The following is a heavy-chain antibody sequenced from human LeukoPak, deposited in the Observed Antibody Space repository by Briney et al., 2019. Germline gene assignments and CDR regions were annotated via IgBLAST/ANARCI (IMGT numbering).Heavy chain of an antibody. CDR3: ARDQRSSGWYYFDY. D-gene: IGHD6-19*01. CDR2: INSDGSST. V-gene: IGHV3-74*01. J-gene: IGHJ4*02. CDR1: GFTFSSYW. Sequence: PRGSLRLSCTASGFTFSSYWMHWVRQAPGKGLVWVSRINSDGSSTSYADSVKGRFTISRDNAKNTLYLQMNSLRAEDTAVYYCARDQRSSGWYYFDYWGQGTLVTVSS.